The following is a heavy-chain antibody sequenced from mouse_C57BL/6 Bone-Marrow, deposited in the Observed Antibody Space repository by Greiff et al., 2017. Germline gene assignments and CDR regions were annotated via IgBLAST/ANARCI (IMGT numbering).Heavy chain of an antibody. D-gene: IGHD1-1*01. Sequence: VQLQQSGAELVRPGASVKLSCTASGFNIKDDYMHWVKQRPEQGLEWIGWIDPENGDTEYASKFQGKATITADTSSNTADLQLSSLTSEDTAVYYCTTGLRSYFDYWGQGTTLTDSS. J-gene: IGHJ2*01. CDR1: GFNIKDDY. CDR3: TTGLRSYFDY. CDR2: IDPENGDT. V-gene: IGHV14-4*01.